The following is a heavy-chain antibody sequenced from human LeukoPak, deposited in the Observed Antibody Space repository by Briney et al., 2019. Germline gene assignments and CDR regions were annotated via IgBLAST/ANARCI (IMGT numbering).Heavy chain of an antibody. V-gene: IGHV3-74*01. D-gene: IGHD2-2*01. CDR1: GFTFSSYS. CDR3: ARDGSVVISATKGDY. Sequence: GGSLRLSCAASGFTFSSYSMTWVRQAPGEGLVWVSRINTDGSSTSYADSVKGRFTISRDNAKNTLYLQMISLRAEDTAVYYCARDGSVVISATKGDYWGQGTLVTVSS. J-gene: IGHJ4*02. CDR2: INTDGSST.